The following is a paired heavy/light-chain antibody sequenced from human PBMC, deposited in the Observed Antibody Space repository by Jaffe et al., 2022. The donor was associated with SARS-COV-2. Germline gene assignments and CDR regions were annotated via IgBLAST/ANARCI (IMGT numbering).Heavy chain of an antibody. J-gene: IGHJ4*02. CDR2: TYYRSKWYS. CDR1: GDSVSSNSAA. D-gene: IGHD2-15*01. V-gene: IGHV6-1*01. CDR3: ARAYCIRDICYGGCDY. Sequence: QVQLQQSGPGLVRPSQTLSLTCAISGDSVSSNSAAWTWIRLSPSRGLEWLGRTYYRSKWYSDYALSVESRITINPDTSKNQFSLHLNSVTPEDTAVYFCARAYCIRDICYGGCDYWGQGTLVAVSS.
Light chain of an antibody. V-gene: IGKV1-12*01. CDR2: SVS. J-gene: IGKJ1*01. CDR1: QGISNW. CDR3: QQAHSLPWT. Sequence: DIQMTQSPSSVSASVGDRVTITCRASQGISNWLVWYQQKPGKAPKLLMDSVSSLQSGVPSRFSGSGFETDFTLTISSLQPEDFATYYCQQAHSLPWTFGQGTKVEIK.